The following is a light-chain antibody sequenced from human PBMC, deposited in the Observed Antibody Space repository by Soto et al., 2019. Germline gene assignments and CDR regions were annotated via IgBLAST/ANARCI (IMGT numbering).Light chain of an antibody. CDR2: GNT. J-gene: IGLJ1*01. Sequence: QSVLTQPPSVSGAPGQRVTISCTGSSSNIGAGHDVHWYQQLPGAAPKLLIYGNTDRPSGVPDRFTGSKSGTSASLAITGLQAEDEADYYCQSYDRSLSGSFFGTGTKVTVL. CDR3: QSYDRSLSGSF. CDR1: SSNIGAGHD. V-gene: IGLV1-40*01.